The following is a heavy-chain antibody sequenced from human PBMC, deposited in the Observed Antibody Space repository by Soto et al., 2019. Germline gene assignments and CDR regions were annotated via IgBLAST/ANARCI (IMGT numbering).Heavy chain of an antibody. V-gene: IGHV1-18*01. D-gene: IGHD1-1*01. CDR3: ARDPIWNAPRQYTFDI. CDR1: GFIFTDYG. Sequence: QVPLLQSGAEVKKPGASVRVSCKASGFIFTDYGISWVRQAPGQGLEWMGWIAAYNGNTDYAQRLQDRVTMTTDTARGTAYREVRGLTSDDTAVYYCARDPIWNAPRQYTFDIWGQGTMVTVSS. J-gene: IGHJ3*02. CDR2: IAAYNGNT.